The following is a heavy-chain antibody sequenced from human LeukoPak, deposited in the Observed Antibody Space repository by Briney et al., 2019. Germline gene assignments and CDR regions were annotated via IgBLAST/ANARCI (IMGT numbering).Heavy chain of an antibody. CDR2: INRDGTEK. D-gene: IGHD2-21*01. J-gene: IGHJ4*02. Sequence: GGSLRLSCATSGFNFGDSRMTWVRQAPGKGLQWVANINRDGTEKHFLDSVEGRFTISRDNAKKSLYLQMSSLRPQDTAVYFCVRGDWYFESWGQGTLVTVSS. CDR3: VRGDWYFES. CDR1: GFNFGDSR. V-gene: IGHV3-7*04.